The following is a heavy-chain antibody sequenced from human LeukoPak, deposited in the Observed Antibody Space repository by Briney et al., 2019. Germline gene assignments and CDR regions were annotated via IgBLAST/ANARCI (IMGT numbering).Heavy chain of an antibody. V-gene: IGHV4-34*01. J-gene: IGHJ4*02. CDR1: GGSFSGYY. D-gene: IGHD2-2*01. Sequence: SETLSLTCAVYGGSFSGYYWSWIRQPPGKGLEWIGEINHSGSTNYNPSLKSRVTISVDTSKNQFSLKLSSVTAADTAVYFCAGGRRPSTSAVGYWGQGTLVIVSS. CDR2: INHSGST. CDR3: AGGRRPSTSAVGY.